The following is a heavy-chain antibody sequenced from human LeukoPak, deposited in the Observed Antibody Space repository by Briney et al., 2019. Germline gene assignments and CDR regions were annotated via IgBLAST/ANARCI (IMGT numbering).Heavy chain of an antibody. CDR3: ARHDCSSTSCPVDY. J-gene: IGHJ4*02. CDR2: INPNSGGT. D-gene: IGHD2-2*01. CDR1: GYTFTSHF. Sequence: ASVKVSCKASGYTFTSHFMHWVRQAPGQGLEWMGWINPNSGGTNYAQKFQGRVTMTRDTSISTAYMELSRLRSDDTAVYYCARHDCSSTSCPVDYWGQGTLVTVSS. V-gene: IGHV1-2*02.